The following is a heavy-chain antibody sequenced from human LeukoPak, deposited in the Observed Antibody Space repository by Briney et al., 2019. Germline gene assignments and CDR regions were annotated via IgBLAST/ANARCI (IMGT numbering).Heavy chain of an antibody. J-gene: IGHJ5*02. CDR1: GGSFSGYY. CDR3: ARGRYYYSSGSYFNWFDP. D-gene: IGHD3-10*01. CDR2: INHSGST. V-gene: IGHV4-34*01. Sequence: PSETLSLTCAVYGGSFSGYYWSWIRQPPGKGLEWIGEINHSGSTNYNPSLKSRVTISVDTSKNQFSLKLSSVTAADTAVYYCARGRYYYSSGSYFNWFDPWGQGTLGTVSS.